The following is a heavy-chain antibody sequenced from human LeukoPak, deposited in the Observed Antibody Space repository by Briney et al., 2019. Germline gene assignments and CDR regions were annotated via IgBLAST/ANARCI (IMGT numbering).Heavy chain of an antibody. Sequence: PSETLSLTCTVSGGSISSSSYYWGWIRQPPGKGLEWIGSIYYSGSTYYNPSLKSRVTMSVDTSKNQFSLKLTSVTAADTAVYFCARHRDYYDTWGRGTLVTVSS. J-gene: IGHJ4*01. CDR2: IYYSGST. CDR3: ARHRDYYDT. D-gene: IGHD3-22*01. CDR1: GGSISSSSYY. V-gene: IGHV4-39*01.